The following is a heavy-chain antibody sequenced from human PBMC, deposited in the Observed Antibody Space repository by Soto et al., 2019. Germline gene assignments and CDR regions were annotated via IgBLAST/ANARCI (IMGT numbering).Heavy chain of an antibody. J-gene: IGHJ4*02. CDR3: ARDLGYYESSGYFDY. D-gene: IGHD3-22*01. CDR2: IGSSDNII. Sequence: RLSCAASGFTFSDYYMSWIRQAPGKGLEWVSYIGSSDNIIYYADSVKGQFTISRDNAKNSLYLQMNSLRAEDTAVYYCARDLGYYESSGYFDYWGQGTLVTVSS. V-gene: IGHV3-11*01. CDR1: GFTFSDYY.